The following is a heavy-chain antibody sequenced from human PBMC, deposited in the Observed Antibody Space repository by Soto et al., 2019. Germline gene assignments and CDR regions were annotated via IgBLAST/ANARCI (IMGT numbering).Heavy chain of an antibody. D-gene: IGHD3-10*01. CDR2: ISAYNGNT. Sequence: ASVKVSYKASGYTFTSYGISWVRQAPGQGLEWMGWISAYNGNTNYAQKLQGRVTMTTDTSTSTAYMELRSLRSDDTAVYYCARGRLLWFGELSDGMDVWGQGTTVTVSS. J-gene: IGHJ6*02. CDR3: ARGRLLWFGELSDGMDV. CDR1: GYTFTSYG. V-gene: IGHV1-18*01.